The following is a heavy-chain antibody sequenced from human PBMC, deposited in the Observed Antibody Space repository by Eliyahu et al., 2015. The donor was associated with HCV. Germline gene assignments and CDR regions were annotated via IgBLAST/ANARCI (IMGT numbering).Heavy chain of an antibody. V-gene: IGHV3-23*01. CDR3: AKDFVGGWYGGYFDY. D-gene: IGHD6-19*01. Sequence: EVQLLESGGGLVQPGGSLRLSCAASGFTFXXYAMSWVRQAPGKGXGWVSAISGSGGSTYYADSVKGRFTISRDNSKNTLYLQMNSLRAEDTAVYYCAKDFVGGWYGGYFDYWGQGTLVTVSS. CDR1: GFTFXXYA. CDR2: ISGSGGST. J-gene: IGHJ4*02.